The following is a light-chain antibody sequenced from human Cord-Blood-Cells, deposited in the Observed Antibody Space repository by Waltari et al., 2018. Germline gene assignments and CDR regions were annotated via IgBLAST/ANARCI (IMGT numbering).Light chain of an antibody. CDR1: QSVSSY. CDR3: QQRSNWPGYT. V-gene: IGKV3-11*01. CDR2: DAS. Sequence: EIVLTQSPATLSLSPGERATLSCRASQSVSSYLAWYQQKPGQAPRLLIYDASSRATGIPARLSGGGSGTDFTLTISRLEPEDFAVYYCQQRSNWPGYTFGQGTKLEI. J-gene: IGKJ2*01.